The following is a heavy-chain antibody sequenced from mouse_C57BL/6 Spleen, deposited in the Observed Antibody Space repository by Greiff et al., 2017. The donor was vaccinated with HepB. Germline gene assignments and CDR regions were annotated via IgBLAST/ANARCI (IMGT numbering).Heavy chain of an antibody. J-gene: IGHJ4*01. Sequence: QVQLQQPGAEPVRPGSSVKLSCKASGYTFTSYWMHWVKQRPIQGLEWIGNIDPSDSETHYNQKFKDKATLTVDKSSSTAYMQLSSLTSEDSAVYYCAKEIYYGSSYDYAMDYWGQGTSVTVSS. CDR1: GYTFTSYW. V-gene: IGHV1-52*01. CDR3: AKEIYYGSSYDYAMDY. D-gene: IGHD1-1*01. CDR2: IDPSDSET.